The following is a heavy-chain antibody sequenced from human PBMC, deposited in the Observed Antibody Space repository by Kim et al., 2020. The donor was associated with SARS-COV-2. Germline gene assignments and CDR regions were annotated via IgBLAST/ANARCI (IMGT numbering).Heavy chain of an antibody. CDR2: IYPADSDT. J-gene: IGHJ4*02. Sequence: GESLKISCQASGYSFTSYWIGWVRQMPGKGLEWMGIIYPADSDTRYSPSFEGQVTISADKSISTTYLHWSSLKASDTAIYYCARHDCSSTSCYFDYWGQGTLVTGSS. D-gene: IGHD2-2*01. CDR3: ARHDCSSTSCYFDY. CDR1: GYSFTSYW. V-gene: IGHV5-51*01.